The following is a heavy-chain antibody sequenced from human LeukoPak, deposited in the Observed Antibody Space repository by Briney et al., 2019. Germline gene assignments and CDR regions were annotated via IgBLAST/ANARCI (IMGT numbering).Heavy chain of an antibody. Sequence: PGGSLRLSCAASGFTFSSYYMHWVRQAPGKGLEWVAVISYDGSNKYYADSVKGRFTISRDNSKNTLYLQMNSLRAEDKAVYYCAKDMYSSSWYYFDYWGQGTLVTVSS. CDR1: GFTFSSYY. D-gene: IGHD6-13*01. V-gene: IGHV3-30*18. CDR3: AKDMYSSSWYYFDY. CDR2: ISYDGSNK. J-gene: IGHJ4*02.